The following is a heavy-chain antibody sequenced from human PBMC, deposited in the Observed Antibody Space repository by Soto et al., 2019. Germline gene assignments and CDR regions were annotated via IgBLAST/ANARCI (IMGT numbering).Heavy chain of an antibody. J-gene: IGHJ6*02. V-gene: IGHV1-69*13. CDR1: GGTFSSYA. D-gene: IGHD2-2*01. CDR2: IIPIFGTA. CDR3: ARDLMPNFSSTSCYAKHYYYYYGMDV. Sequence: ASVKVSCKASGGTFSSYAISWVRQAPGQGLEWMGGIIPIFGTANYAQKFQGRVTITADESTSTAYMELSSLRSEDTAVYYCARDLMPNFSSTSCYAKHYYYYYGMDVWGQGTTVTVSS.